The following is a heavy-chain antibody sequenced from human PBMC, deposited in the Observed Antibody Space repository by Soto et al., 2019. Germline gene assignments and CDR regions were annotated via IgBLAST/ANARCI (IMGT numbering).Heavy chain of an antibody. CDR1: GGSISSYY. V-gene: IGHV4-4*07. Sequence: SETLSLTCTVSGGSISSYYWSWIRQPAGKGLEWIGRIYTSGSTNYNPSLKSRVTMSVDTSKNQFSLKLSSVTAADTAVYYCARDAVAAAGRPSNWFDPWGQGTLVTVSS. J-gene: IGHJ5*02. D-gene: IGHD6-13*01. CDR3: ARDAVAAAGRPSNWFDP. CDR2: IYTSGST.